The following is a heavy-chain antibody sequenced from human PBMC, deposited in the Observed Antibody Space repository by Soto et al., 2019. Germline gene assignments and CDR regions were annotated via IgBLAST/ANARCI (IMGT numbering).Heavy chain of an antibody. CDR2: ISYDGSNQ. CDR3: ARRTGTAPRFDY. CDR1: GFTFSDFE. J-gene: IGHJ4*02. D-gene: IGHD1-7*01. V-gene: IGHV3-30-3*01. Sequence: QVQLVESGGGVVQPGRSLRLSCSASGFTFSDFEMYWVCQAPGKGLDWVSFISYDGSNQYYAGSVKGRFTVSRDNSKNTLFLLMNSLRPEDTAVYFCARRTGTAPRFDYWGQGTLVTVSS.